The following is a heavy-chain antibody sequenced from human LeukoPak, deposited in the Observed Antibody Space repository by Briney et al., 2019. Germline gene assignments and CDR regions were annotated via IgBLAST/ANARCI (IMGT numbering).Heavy chain of an antibody. CDR3: AGSSGWWAHDY. V-gene: IGHV3-23*01. CDR2: ISGSGTDT. CDR1: GFTFTKYG. J-gene: IGHJ4*02. D-gene: IGHD6-19*01. Sequence: GSPKLSCAGPGFTFTKYGMNWVRQAPGKGMEGVSSISGSGTDTYYADSVRGRFTISRDNSKRTLYVQMVSLRAEDTAIYYCAGSSGWWAHDYWGQGTLVTVSS.